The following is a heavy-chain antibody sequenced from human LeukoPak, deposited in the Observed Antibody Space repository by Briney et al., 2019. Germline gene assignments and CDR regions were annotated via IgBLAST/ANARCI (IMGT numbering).Heavy chain of an antibody. J-gene: IGHJ6*03. CDR2: VNSDGSST. CDR3: ASAIVDTAMTPNYYYYMDV. CDR1: GFTFTSYW. Sequence: GSLRLSCAASGFTFTSYWMHWVRQAPGKGLVWVSRVNSDGSSTTYADSVKGRFTISRDNAKNTLYLQMNSLRAEDTAVYYCASAIVDTAMTPNYYYYMDVWGKGTTVTVSS. D-gene: IGHD5-18*01. V-gene: IGHV3-74*01.